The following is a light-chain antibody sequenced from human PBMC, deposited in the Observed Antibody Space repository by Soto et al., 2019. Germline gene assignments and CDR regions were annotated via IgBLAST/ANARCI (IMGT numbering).Light chain of an antibody. Sequence: QSALTQPASVSGSPGQSITISCTGTSSDIGGYNYVSWYQQHPGKAPKLMIYEVNSRPSGVSNRFSGSKSGNTASLTISGLQAEDEADYYCSSYTSSSTPWVFGGGTKVTVL. CDR1: SSDIGGYNY. CDR2: EVN. J-gene: IGLJ3*02. CDR3: SSYTSSSTPWV. V-gene: IGLV2-14*01.